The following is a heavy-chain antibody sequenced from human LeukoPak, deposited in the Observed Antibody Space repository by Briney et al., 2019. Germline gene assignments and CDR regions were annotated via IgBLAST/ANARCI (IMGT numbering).Heavy chain of an antibody. CDR1: GGSISSYY. V-gene: IGHV4-59*01. CDR2: IYYSGST. CDR3: ARIFGNYQEAMDV. Sequence: SETLSLTCTVSGGSISSYYWSWIRQPPGKGLEWIGYIYYSGSTNYNPSLKSRVTISVDTSKNQFSLKLSSVTAADTAVYYCARIFGNYQEAMDVWGPGITVTVSS. D-gene: IGHD1-7*01. J-gene: IGHJ6*02.